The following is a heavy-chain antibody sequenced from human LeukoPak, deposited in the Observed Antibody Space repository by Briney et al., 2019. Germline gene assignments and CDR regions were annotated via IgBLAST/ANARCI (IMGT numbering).Heavy chain of an antibody. CDR3: AIYYGSGRDPDY. CDR1: SGSISNSNYY. J-gene: IGHJ4*02. CDR2: IFYSGST. Sequence: SETLSLTYTVSSGSISNSNYYWGWIRQPPGKGLEWIGSIFYSGSTDYNPSLKSRVTISVDTSKNQFSPKLSSVTAADTAIYFCAIYYGSGRDPDYWGQGTLVTVSS. D-gene: IGHD3-10*01. V-gene: IGHV4-39*01.